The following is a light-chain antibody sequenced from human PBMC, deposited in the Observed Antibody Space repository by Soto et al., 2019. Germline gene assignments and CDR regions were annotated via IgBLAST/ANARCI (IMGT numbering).Light chain of an antibody. CDR2: GAS. CDR1: QSISDT. J-gene: IGKJ1*01. V-gene: IGKV3-15*01. CDR3: QQYYDYPWT. Sequence: ETVMTPSPATLSVSPGGRATLSCRASQSISDTLAWYQQKPGQAPRLLIHGASTRATGFPARFSGSGSGTEFILTISSLQPDDFATYYCQQYYDYPWTFGQGTKVDIK.